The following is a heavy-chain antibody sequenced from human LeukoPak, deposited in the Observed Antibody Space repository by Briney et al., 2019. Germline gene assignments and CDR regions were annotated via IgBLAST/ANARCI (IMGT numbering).Heavy chain of an antibody. V-gene: IGHV1-69*01. Sequence: ASVKVSCKASGGTFSNYAFNWVRQAPGQGLEWMAVIIPMFGTAHYAQKFHDRVTITADDSTTTAYMELNSLRAEDTAVYYCARADYLSYLSYFDYWGQGTLVTVSS. CDR3: ARADYLSYLSYFDY. J-gene: IGHJ4*02. CDR1: GGTFSNYA. D-gene: IGHD4-11*01. CDR2: IIPMFGTA.